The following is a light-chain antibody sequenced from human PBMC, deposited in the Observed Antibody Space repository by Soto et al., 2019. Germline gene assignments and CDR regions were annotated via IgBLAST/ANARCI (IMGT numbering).Light chain of an antibody. CDR2: GGS. J-gene: IGKJ2*02. CDR1: QSIASY. Sequence: DIQMTQSPPSLSASVGDRVTITCRASQSIASYLNWYQHKAGKAPQLLIFGGSNLQSGVPSRFSGSVSGTECTLTISSLQHEDFATYYCQQSYIIPWTFGPGTKLDIK. CDR3: QQSYIIPWT. V-gene: IGKV1-39*01.